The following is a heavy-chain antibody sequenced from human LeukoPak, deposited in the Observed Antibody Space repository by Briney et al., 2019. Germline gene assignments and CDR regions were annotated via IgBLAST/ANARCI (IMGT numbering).Heavy chain of an antibody. J-gene: IGHJ6*03. V-gene: IGHV3-48*01. CDR3: VRGSLASGVVVYYYYYLDV. Sequence: HPGGSLRLSCAASGFNYSSYTMNWVRQAPGMGPEWLSYISASRGITYYADSVKGRFTISRDNAKNSLYLQMNSLRAEDTAVYYCVRGSLASGVVVYYYYYLDVWGKGTTVTVSS. CDR2: ISASRGIT. CDR1: GFNYSSYT. D-gene: IGHD3-3*01.